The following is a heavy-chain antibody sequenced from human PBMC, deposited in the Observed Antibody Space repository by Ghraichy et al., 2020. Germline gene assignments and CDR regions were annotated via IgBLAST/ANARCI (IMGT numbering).Heavy chain of an antibody. CDR1: GFTFSSYA. D-gene: IGHD1-26*01. CDR2: ISGSGGST. V-gene: IGHV3-23*01. Sequence: GGSLRLSCVASGFTFSSYAMSWVRQAPGKGLEWVSAISGSGGSTYYADSVKGRFTISRDNSQYTLYLQMNSLRAEKTAVNYCANLRGATIHWGQGTLVTVSS. J-gene: IGHJ4*02. CDR3: ANLRGATIH.